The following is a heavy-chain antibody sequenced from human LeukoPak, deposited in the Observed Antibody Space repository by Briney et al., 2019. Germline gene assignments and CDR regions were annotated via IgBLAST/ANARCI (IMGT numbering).Heavy chain of an antibody. J-gene: IGHJ4*02. D-gene: IGHD5-12*01. CDR2: ISYDGSNK. CDR3: ARDGNSGYDYPIFDY. CDR1: GFTFRSYA. V-gene: IGHV3-30-3*01. Sequence: GGSLRLSCEGSGFTFRSYAMHWVRQAPGKGLEWVAVISYDGSNKYYVDSVKGRFTISRDNSKNTLYLQMNSLRAEDTAVYYCARDGNSGYDYPIFDYWGQGTLVTVSS.